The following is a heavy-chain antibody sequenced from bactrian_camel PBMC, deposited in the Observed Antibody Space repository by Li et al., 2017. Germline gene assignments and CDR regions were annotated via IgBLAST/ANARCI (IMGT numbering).Heavy chain of an antibody. D-gene: IGHD5*01. J-gene: IGHJ4*01. V-gene: IGHV3S25*01. CDR3: TGPLPGTDS. Sequence: QLVESGGGSVQAGGSLRLSCAASGYTYNRNCMAWFRQAPGKEREGVARIATGSGNTYYADSVKGRFTISLDNAKNLVYLQMNSLKPEDTALYYCTGPLPGTDSWGQGTQVTVS. CDR1: GYTYNRNC. CDR2: IATGSGNT.